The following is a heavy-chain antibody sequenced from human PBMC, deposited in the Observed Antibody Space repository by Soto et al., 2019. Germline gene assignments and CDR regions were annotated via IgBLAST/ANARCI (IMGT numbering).Heavy chain of an antibody. CDR1: GGSISSYY. V-gene: IGHV4-59*01. Sequence: SETLSLTCTVSGGSISSYYWSWIRQPPGKGLEWIGYIYYSGSTNYNPSLKSRVTISVDTSKNQFSLKLSSVTAADTAVYYCASISGSYRLFDYWGQGTLVTVSS. CDR3: ASISGSYRLFDY. J-gene: IGHJ4*02. CDR2: IYYSGST. D-gene: IGHD1-26*01.